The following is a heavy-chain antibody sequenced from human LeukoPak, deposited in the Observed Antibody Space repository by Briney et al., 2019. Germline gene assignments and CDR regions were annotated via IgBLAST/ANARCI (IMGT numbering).Heavy chain of an antibody. CDR1: GFTVSSNY. D-gene: IGHD3-3*01. Sequence: PGGSLRLSCAASGFTVSSNYMSRVRQAPGKGLEWVAVISYDGSNKYYADSVKGRFTISRDNAKNSLYLQMNSLRAEDTAVYYCATHDPYYDFWSGDDEAHRPNDYWGQGTLVTVSS. J-gene: IGHJ4*02. CDR2: ISYDGSNK. V-gene: IGHV3-30-3*01. CDR3: ATHDPYYDFWSGDDEAHRPNDY.